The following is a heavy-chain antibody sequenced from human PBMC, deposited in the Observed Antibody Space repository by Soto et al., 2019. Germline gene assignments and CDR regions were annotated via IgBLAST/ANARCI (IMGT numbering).Heavy chain of an antibody. J-gene: IGHJ6*03. Sequence: EVQLVESGGGLVKPGGSLRLSCAASGFTFSSYSRNWVRQAPGKGLEWVSSIRSSSSYIYYAYSVKGRFTISRDNAKNPLYLQMNSLRAEDTAVYYCARDPGSSSCYEGHYYYYMDVWGKVTTVTVSS. D-gene: IGHD6-13*01. CDR2: IRSSSSYI. CDR1: GFTFSSYS. CDR3: ARDPGSSSCYEGHYYYYMDV. V-gene: IGHV3-21*01.